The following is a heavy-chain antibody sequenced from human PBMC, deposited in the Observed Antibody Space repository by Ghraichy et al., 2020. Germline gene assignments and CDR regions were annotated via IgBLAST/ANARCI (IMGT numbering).Heavy chain of an antibody. CDR1: GFTFSSYS. Sequence: GGSLRLSCAASGFTFSSYSMNWVRQAPGKGLEWVSSISSSSSYIYYADSVKGRFTISRDNAKNSLYLQMNSLRAEDTAVYYCARDIRVGVRGVISYYYGMDVWGQGTTVTVSS. CDR2: ISSSSSYI. D-gene: IGHD3-10*02. V-gene: IGHV3-21*01. CDR3: ARDIRVGVRGVISYYYGMDV. J-gene: IGHJ6*02.